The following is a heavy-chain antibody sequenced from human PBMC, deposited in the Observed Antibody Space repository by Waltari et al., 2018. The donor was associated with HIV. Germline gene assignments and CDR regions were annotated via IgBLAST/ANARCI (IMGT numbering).Heavy chain of an antibody. CDR3: ARLDMVKTLIDY. CDR1: GAAVSSGSYY. CDR2: IYYSGDS. V-gene: IGHV4-39*01. Sequence: QLQLQESGPGLVKPSGTLSVTCSVAGAAVSSGSYYWGWVRQPPGKGLEWIGSIYYSGDSYYNPSVKSRVTMAVDTSKNQFSLRLSSVTAADTAVYYCARLDMVKTLIDYWGQGTLVSVSS. J-gene: IGHJ4*02. D-gene: IGHD2-8*01.